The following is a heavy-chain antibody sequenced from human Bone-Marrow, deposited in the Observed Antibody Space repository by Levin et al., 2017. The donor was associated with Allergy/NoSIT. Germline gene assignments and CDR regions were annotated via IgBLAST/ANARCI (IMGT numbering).Heavy chain of an antibody. J-gene: IGHJ4*02. CDR1: GFTFTDYG. CDR2: IHYGGG. V-gene: IGHV3-23*01. CDR3: VRNIWGGLGSYYDY. Sequence: GESLKISCAASGFTFTDYGMTWVRQAPGKGLEWVSSIHYGGGNYADSVKGRFTISRDNSRSTLPLQLNSLRAEDAAIYYCVRNIWGGLGSYYDYWGRGTLVTVSS. D-gene: IGHD3-10*01.